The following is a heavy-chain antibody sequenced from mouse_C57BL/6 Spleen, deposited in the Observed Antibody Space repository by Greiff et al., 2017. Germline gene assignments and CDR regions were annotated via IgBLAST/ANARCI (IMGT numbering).Heavy chain of an antibody. D-gene: IGHD1-1*01. CDR3: ARGGAVYGRVYLDY. CDR1: GYTFTDYY. J-gene: IGHJ2*01. Sequence: EVQLQQSGPELVKPGASVKISCKASGYTFTDYYMNWVKQSHGKSLEWIGDINPNNGGTSYNQQFKGKATLTAAQPSSTAYMELRGLTSEDSAVYYCARGGAVYGRVYLDYWGQGTTLTVSS. V-gene: IGHV1-26*01. CDR2: INPNNGGT.